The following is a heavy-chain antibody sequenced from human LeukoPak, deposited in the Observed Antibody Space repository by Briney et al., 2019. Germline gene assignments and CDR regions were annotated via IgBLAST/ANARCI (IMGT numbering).Heavy chain of an antibody. CDR3: ARVMPLEGSGSDTLDY. Sequence: GASVKVSCKASGYTFTSYGISWVRQAPGQGLEWMGWISAYNGNTNYAQKLQGRVTMSRDTSISTAYMELSRLRSDDTAAYYCARVMPLEGSGSDTLDYWGQGTLVTVSS. D-gene: IGHD3-10*01. CDR2: ISAYNGNT. J-gene: IGHJ4*02. CDR1: GYTFTSYG. V-gene: IGHV1-18*01.